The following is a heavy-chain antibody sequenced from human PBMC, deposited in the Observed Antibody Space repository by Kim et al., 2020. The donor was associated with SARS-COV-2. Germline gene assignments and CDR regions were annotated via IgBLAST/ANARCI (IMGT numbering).Heavy chain of an antibody. Sequence: SETLSLTCTVSGGSLRSHDYYWTWVRQPPGKGLEWIGNIYYSAKTDYNPSLESRVTISVDTSKNQFFLNLRSVTAADTAVYYCARVLPGWEFGYNYYSMDVGGQESKVTASS. CDR1: GGSLRSHDYY. V-gene: IGHV4-61*08. D-gene: IGHD3-10*01. CDR2: IYYSAKT. J-gene: IGHJ6*02. CDR3: ARVLPGWEFGYNYYSMDV.